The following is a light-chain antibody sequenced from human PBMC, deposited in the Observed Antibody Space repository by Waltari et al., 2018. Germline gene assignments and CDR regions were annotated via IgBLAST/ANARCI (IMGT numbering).Light chain of an antibody. J-gene: IGKJ2*01. CDR2: KAF. CDR1: QSISNW. Sequence: DIQMTQSPSSLSASVGDRATITCQASQSISNWLAWYQQKPGKAPKVLIYKAFSLQSGVPARFSGSGSETEFTLTISSLQPDDFATYYCQQYNNSPYTFGQGTTLEI. V-gene: IGKV1-5*03. CDR3: QQYNNSPYT.